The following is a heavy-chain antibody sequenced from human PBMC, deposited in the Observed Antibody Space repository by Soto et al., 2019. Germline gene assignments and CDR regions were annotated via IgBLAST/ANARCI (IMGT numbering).Heavy chain of an antibody. CDR1: GGSISSGGYY. CDR3: ARERYSYGNWFDP. J-gene: IGHJ5*02. CDR2: IYYSGST. V-gene: IGHV4-31*03. D-gene: IGHD5-18*01. Sequence: QVQLQESGPGLVKPSQTLSLTCTVSGGSISSGGYYWSWIREHPGKGLEWIGYIYYSGSTYYNPSLKSRVTISVDTSKNLFSLKLSSVTAADTAVYYCARERYSYGNWFDPWGQGTLVTVSS.